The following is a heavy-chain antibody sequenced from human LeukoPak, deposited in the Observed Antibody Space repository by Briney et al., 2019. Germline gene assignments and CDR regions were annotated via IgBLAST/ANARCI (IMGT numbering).Heavy chain of an antibody. D-gene: IGHD4-17*01. CDR1: GYTFTNYC. CDR2: IYPGDSNT. J-gene: IGHJ4*02. CDR3: ARAYNGHFRLDY. Sequence: GESLKISCPGSGYTFTNYCIGWMRQMPGKGLEWMGIIYPGDSNTRYNPSSQGQVTISVDKSISAAYLQWSSLEASDTAMYYCARAYNGHFRLDYWGQGTLVTVSS. V-gene: IGHV5-51*01.